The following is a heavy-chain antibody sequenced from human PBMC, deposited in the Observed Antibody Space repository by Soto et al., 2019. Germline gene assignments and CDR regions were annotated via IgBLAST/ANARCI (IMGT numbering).Heavy chain of an antibody. CDR2: ISSSGAYT. J-gene: IGHJ4*02. V-gene: IGHV3-23*01. CDR3: GKDPRGPDY. Sequence: EVQLLESGGDLVQPGQSLRLSCVASGIIFSSYGMTWVRQAPGEELVWVSGISSSGAYTYYADDGKGRFTISRDNPKNSRYLQMNSRRGEDTAVYYGGKDPRGPDYWGQGTLVTVSS. CDR1: GIIFSSYG. D-gene: IGHD3-10*01.